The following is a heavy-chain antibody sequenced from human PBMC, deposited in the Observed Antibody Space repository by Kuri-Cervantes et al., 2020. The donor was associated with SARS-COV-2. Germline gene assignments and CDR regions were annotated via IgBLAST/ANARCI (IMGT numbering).Heavy chain of an antibody. V-gene: IGHV1-18*01. CDR3: AMGLEGIYSNYEPDY. J-gene: IGHJ4*02. Sequence: ASVKVSCKASGYTFTSYGISWVRQAPGQGLEWMGWISAYSGNAKYSQKFQGRVTLTADTSTSTAYMELRSLRSDDTAVYYCAMGLEGIYSNYEPDYWGQGTLVTVSS. CDR1: GYTFTSYG. CDR2: ISAYSGNA. D-gene: IGHD4-11*01.